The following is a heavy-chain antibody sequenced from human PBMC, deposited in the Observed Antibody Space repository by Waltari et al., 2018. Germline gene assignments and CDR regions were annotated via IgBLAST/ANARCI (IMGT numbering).Heavy chain of an antibody. CDR3: ARESDENYYYGMDV. Sequence: QVQLVQSGAEVKKPGASVTVSCKASGYTFTGYYMPWVRQAPGQGLEWMGGIIPIFGTANYAQKFQGRVTITADESTSTAYMELSSLRSEDTAVYYCARESDENYYYGMDVWGQGTTVTVSS. CDR2: IIPIFGTA. V-gene: IGHV1-69*01. CDR1: GYTFTGYY. J-gene: IGHJ6*02.